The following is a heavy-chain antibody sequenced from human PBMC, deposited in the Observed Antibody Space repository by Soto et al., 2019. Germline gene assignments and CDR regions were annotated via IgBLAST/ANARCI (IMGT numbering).Heavy chain of an antibody. CDR2: IYYSGST. V-gene: IGHV4-59*01. D-gene: IGHD3-10*01. J-gene: IGHJ5*02. CDR3: ARDMITMVRGVNWFDP. Sequence: QVQLQESGPGLVKPSETLSLTCTVSGGSISSYYWSWIRQPPGKGLEWIGYIYYSGSTNYNPSLKSRVTKSVDTSKNQFSLKLSSVTAADTAVYYCARDMITMVRGVNWFDPWGQGTLVTVSS. CDR1: GGSISSYY.